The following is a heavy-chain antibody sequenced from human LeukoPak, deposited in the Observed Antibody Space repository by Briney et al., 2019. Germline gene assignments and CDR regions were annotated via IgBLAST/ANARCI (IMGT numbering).Heavy chain of an antibody. CDR3: ARGGVMVIDYDY. J-gene: IGHJ4*02. V-gene: IGHV4-38-2*02. D-gene: IGHD3-22*01. CDR1: GYSISSGYY. CDR2: IYHSGIT. Sequence: SETLSLTCTVSGYSISSGYYWGWIRQPPGKGLEWIGNIYHSGITSYNPSLKSRVSIPVDTSKNQFSLKLSSVTATDTAVYYCARGGVMVIDYDYWGQGTLVTVSS.